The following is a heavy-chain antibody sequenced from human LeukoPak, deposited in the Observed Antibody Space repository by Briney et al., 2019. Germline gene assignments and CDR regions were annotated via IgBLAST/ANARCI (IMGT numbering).Heavy chain of an antibody. J-gene: IGHJ5*02. CDR1: GFTFTTYW. CDR2: INQHGSDI. Sequence: GGSLRLSCAASGFTFTTYWMNWVRQAPGKGLEWVANINQHGSDIYYMDSVRGRFTISRDNAKKSLYLQMDSLRAEDTALYYCAREVYRIGVGGFDPWGQGTLVIVSS. D-gene: IGHD6-19*01. V-gene: IGHV3-7*03. CDR3: AREVYRIGVGGFDP.